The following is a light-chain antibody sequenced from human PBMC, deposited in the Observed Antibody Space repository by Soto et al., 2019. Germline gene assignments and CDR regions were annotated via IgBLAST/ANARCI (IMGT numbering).Light chain of an antibody. CDR2: EGS. CDR3: CSYASGSTVI. V-gene: IGLV2-23*01. J-gene: IGLJ2*01. CDR1: TSDIGNYHL. Sequence: QSVLTQPASVSGSPGQSITISCTGTTSDIGNYHLVSWYQQYPGKAPKLMIYEGSKRPSGVSNRFSGSNSGNTASLTISGLQAEDEADYYCCSYASGSTVIFGGGTKLTVL.